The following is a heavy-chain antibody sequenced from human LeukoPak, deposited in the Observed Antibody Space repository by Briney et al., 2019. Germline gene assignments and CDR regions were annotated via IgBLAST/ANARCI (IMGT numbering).Heavy chain of an antibody. CDR1: GFSFSEYY. V-gene: IGHV3-11*03. CDR3: ARHSGGPVHDAFDI. CDR2: LSSSGRYT. Sequence: PGGSLTLSCAASGFSFSEYYMIWIRQAPGRGLEWVSNLSSSGRYTNYADSVRGRFTISRDNAKKSLYLHMNSLRDEDTAVYYCARHSGGPVHDAFDIWGQGTKVTVSS. J-gene: IGHJ3*02. D-gene: IGHD3-16*01.